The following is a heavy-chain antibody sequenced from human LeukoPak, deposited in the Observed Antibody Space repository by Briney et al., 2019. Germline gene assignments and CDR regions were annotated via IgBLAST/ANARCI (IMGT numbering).Heavy chain of an antibody. D-gene: IGHD3-22*01. V-gene: IGHV4-59*01. Sequence: SETLSLTCTVSGGSISSYYWSWIRQPPGKGLEWIGYIYYSGSTDYNPSLKSRVTISVDTSKNQFSLKLSSVTAADTAVYYCARAGGSGYYYGVFDYWGQGTLVTVSS. J-gene: IGHJ4*02. CDR3: ARAGGSGYYYGVFDY. CDR2: IYYSGST. CDR1: GGSISSYY.